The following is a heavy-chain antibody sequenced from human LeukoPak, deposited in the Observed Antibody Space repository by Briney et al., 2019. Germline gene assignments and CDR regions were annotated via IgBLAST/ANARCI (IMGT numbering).Heavy chain of an antibody. Sequence: ASVKVSCKASGYTFTSYDINWVRQATGQGLGWMGWMNPNSGNTGYAQKFQGRVTMTRNTSISTAYMELSSLRSEDTAVYYCARNYYDSSGYHRDWFDPWGQGTLVTVSS. V-gene: IGHV1-8*01. J-gene: IGHJ5*02. CDR2: MNPNSGNT. CDR1: GYTFTSYD. D-gene: IGHD3-22*01. CDR3: ARNYYDSSGYHRDWFDP.